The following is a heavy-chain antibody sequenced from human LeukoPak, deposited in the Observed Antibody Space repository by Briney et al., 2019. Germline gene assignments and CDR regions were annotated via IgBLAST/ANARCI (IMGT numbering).Heavy chain of an antibody. Sequence: PGGSLRLSCAASGFTFDDYGMSWVRQAPGKGLEWVSGINWNGGRTGYAESVEGRFTISRDNAKNSLYLQMNTLRAEDTALYYCARAVSNSGWYGSVDYWGQGTLVTVSS. J-gene: IGHJ4*02. CDR3: ARAVSNSGWYGSVDY. CDR2: INWNGGRT. V-gene: IGHV3-20*04. D-gene: IGHD6-19*01. CDR1: GFTFDDYG.